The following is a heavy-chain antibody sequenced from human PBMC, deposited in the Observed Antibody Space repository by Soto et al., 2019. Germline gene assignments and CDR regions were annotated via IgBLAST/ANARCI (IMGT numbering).Heavy chain of an antibody. CDR2: ISSSSSYI. Sequence: GGSLRLSCAASGFTFSSYSMNWVRQAPGKGLEWVSSISSSSSYIYYADSVKGRFTISRDNAKNSLYLQMNSLRAEDTAVYYCARGLDDYIWGSPGQWGQGTLVTLCS. CDR1: GFTFSSYS. D-gene: IGHD3-16*01. J-gene: IGHJ4*02. V-gene: IGHV3-21*01. CDR3: ARGLDDYIWGSPGQ.